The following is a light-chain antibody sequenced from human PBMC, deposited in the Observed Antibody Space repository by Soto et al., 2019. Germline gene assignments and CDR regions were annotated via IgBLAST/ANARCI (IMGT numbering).Light chain of an antibody. Sequence: QSVLTQPPSVSAAPGQKVTISCSGGSSNMGRNYVSWYQRLPGTAPKLLIFDNDKRPSGIPDRFSGSRSGTSGTLAITGLQTGDEADYYCGAWDTSLSVVVFGGGTKLT. V-gene: IGLV1-51*01. CDR1: SSNMGRNY. CDR2: DND. J-gene: IGLJ3*02. CDR3: GAWDTSLSVVV.